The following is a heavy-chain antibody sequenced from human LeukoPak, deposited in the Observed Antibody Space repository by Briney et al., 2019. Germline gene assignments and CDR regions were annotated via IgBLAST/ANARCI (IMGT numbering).Heavy chain of an antibody. J-gene: IGHJ5*02. V-gene: IGHV1-18*01. D-gene: IGHD7-27*01. CDR1: GYTFTSYG. CDR3: ARDFAWGSGGAPIDDNWLDP. Sequence: ASVKVSCKASGYTFTSYGISWVRQAPGQGLEWMGCVNANNGNTNSAQKFQDRLTMTTDTSTSTAYMELRSLRFDDTAVYYCARDFAWGSGGAPIDDNWLDPWGQGTLVTVSS. CDR2: VNANNGNT.